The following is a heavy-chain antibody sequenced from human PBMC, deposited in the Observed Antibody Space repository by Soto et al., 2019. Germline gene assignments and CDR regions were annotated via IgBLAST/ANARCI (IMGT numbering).Heavy chain of an antibody. D-gene: IGHD3-10*01. CDR3: ARERITMVRGVIIKSPNYYYGMDV. CDR1: GGSFSGYY. CDR2: INHSGST. V-gene: IGHV4-34*01. J-gene: IGHJ6*02. Sequence: SETLSLTCAVYGGSFSGYYWSWIRQPPGKGLEWIGEINHSGSTNYNPSLKSRVTISVDTSKNQFSLKLSSVTAADTAVYYCARERITMVRGVIIKSPNYYYGMDVWGQGTTVT.